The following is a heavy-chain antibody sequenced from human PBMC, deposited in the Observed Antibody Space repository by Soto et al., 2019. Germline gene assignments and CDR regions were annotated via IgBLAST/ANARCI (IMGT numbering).Heavy chain of an antibody. CDR3: ARDPALGGPFDY. D-gene: IGHD3-16*01. V-gene: IGHV1-18*01. J-gene: IGHJ4*02. Sequence: QVQLVQSGAEVKKPGASVKVSCKASGYTFNSYGISWVRQAPGQGLEWMGCINPNNGNTKYAQKVQGRVTMTTDTSTSTAYMELRSLRSDDTAVYYCARDPALGGPFDYWGQGTLVTVSS. CDR1: GYTFNSYG. CDR2: INPNNGNT.